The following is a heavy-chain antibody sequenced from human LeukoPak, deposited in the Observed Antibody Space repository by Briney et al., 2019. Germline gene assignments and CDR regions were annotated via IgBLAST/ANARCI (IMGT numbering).Heavy chain of an antibody. CDR1: GLTFSSYS. CDR3: APGYCSSSSCSHYFDY. CDR2: ISVSSSTI. Sequence: GGSLRLSCAASGLTFSSYSMNRVRQAPGKGLEWLSYISVSSSTIYYADSVKGRFTISRDNAKNSLYLQMSSLRAEDTAVYYCAPGYCSSSSCSHYFDYWGQGTRVTVCS. J-gene: IGHJ4*02. D-gene: IGHD2-2*01. V-gene: IGHV3-48*01.